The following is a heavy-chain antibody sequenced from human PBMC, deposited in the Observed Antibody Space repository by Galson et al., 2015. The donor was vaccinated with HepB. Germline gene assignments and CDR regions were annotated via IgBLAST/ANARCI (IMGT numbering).Heavy chain of an antibody. V-gene: IGHV1-18*04. Sequence: SVKVSCKASGYAFTSYGISWVRQAPGQGLEWMGWISAYNGNANYAQKLQGRVTMTTDTSTSTAYMELRSLRSDDTAVYYCARERVEYCSVACCYSDEDYWGQGTLVTVSS. D-gene: IGHD2-15*01. CDR2: ISAYNGNA. CDR1: GYAFTSYG. CDR3: ARERVEYCSVACCYSDEDY. J-gene: IGHJ4*02.